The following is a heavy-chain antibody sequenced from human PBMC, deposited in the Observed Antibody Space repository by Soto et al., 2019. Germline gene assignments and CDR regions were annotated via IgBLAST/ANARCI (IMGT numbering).Heavy chain of an antibody. CDR1: GGTFSRDV. CDR2: IIPVFGTI. CDR3: ARGGVDDYGDHLKGFDI. J-gene: IGHJ3*02. Sequence: QVQLVQSGAEVVKPGSSVKVSCKASGGTFSRDVIAWVRQAPGQGLEWMGGIIPVFGTINYAREFKGRVTITADKFTSTVYRELSSLRFVDTAVYYCARGGVDDYGDHLKGFDIWGQGTMVTVSS. V-gene: IGHV1-69*06. D-gene: IGHD4-17*01.